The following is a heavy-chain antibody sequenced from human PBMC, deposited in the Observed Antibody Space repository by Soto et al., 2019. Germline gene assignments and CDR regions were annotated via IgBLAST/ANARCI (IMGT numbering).Heavy chain of an antibody. V-gene: IGHV4-31*03. CDR3: ARARMVRGIIYYYGMDV. CDR1: GGSISSDGNY. CDR2: IYYSGST. J-gene: IGHJ6*02. Sequence: QVQLQESGPGLVKSSQTLSLTCTVSGGSISSDGNYWSWIRQHPGKGLEWIGYIYYSGSTNYNPSPKSRVTISVDTSKNQFSLKRNSVTAADTAVYYCARARMVRGIIYYYGMDVWGQGTKVTVSS. D-gene: IGHD3-10*01.